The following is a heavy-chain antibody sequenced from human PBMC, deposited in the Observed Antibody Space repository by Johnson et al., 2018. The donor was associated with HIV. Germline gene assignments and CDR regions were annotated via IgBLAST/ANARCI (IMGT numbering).Heavy chain of an antibody. CDR2: ISYDGSNK. J-gene: IGHJ3*02. Sequence: VQLVESGGGVVQPGRSLRLSCAASGFTFSSYAMHWVRQAPGKGLEWVAVISYDGSNKYYADSVKGRFTISRDNSKNTLYLQMNSLRAEDTAGYYCARDSATNDYGGKGDAFDIWGQGTMVTVSS. V-gene: IGHV3-30-3*01. CDR3: ARDSATNDYGGKGDAFDI. D-gene: IGHD4-23*01. CDR1: GFTFSSYA.